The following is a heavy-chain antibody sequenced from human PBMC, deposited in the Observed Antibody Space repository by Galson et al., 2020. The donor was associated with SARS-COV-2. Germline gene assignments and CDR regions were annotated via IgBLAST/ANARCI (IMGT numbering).Heavy chain of an antibody. CDR3: AIEPSAGYNYDY. V-gene: IGHV3-30*02. D-gene: IGHD1-20*01. Sequence: GGSLRLSCAGSEFTFSRYGMHWVRQAPGKGLEWVAFIRYDGSDKYYADSVKGRFTISRDNSKSTLYLQMNGLRAEDTAVYYCAIEPSAGYNYDYWGQGTLVTVSS. CDR1: EFTFSRYG. J-gene: IGHJ4*02. CDR2: IRYDGSDK.